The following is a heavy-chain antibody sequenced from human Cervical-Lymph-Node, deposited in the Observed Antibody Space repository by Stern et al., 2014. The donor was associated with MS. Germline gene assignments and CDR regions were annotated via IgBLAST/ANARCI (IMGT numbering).Heavy chain of an antibody. CDR3: ARQRYFDY. CDR2: IFPGGSDI. CDR1: GYTFPSYW. Sequence: VKLVESGPEVKRPGESLKISCQASGYTFPSYWIGWVRQMPGKGLEWIAIIFPGGSDIRYSPSFQGQVTISADKSSSTAYLQWNNLKASDTAIYYCARQRYFDYWGQGTLVTVSS. V-gene: IGHV5-51*01. J-gene: IGHJ4*02.